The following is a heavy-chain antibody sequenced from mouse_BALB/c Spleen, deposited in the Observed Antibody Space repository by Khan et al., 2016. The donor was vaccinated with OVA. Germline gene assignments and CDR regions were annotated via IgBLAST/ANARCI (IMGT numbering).Heavy chain of an antibody. J-gene: IGHJ3*01. V-gene: IGHV5-6*01. D-gene: IGHD4-1*01. CDR3: ASHLTGSFAY. CDR1: GFTFSSYS. CDR2: ISSGGDYT. Sequence: EVELVESGGDLVKPGGSLKLSCAASGFTFSSYSISWVRQTPDKRLEWVATISSGGDYTSYPESVTGRFTISRDTARNTMYLQMSSLKSEDTAMYYCASHLTGSFAYWGQGTLVTVSA.